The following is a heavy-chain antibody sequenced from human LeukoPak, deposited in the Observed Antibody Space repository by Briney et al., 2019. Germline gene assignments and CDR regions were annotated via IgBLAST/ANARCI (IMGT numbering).Heavy chain of an antibody. V-gene: IGHV4-59*02. CDR3: ASTAIGWFGELLSYFQH. CDR2: IYYSGST. J-gene: IGHJ1*01. CDR1: GGSVSSYY. D-gene: IGHD3-10*01. Sequence: PSETLSLTCTVSGGSVSSYYWSWIRQPPGKGLEWIGYIYYSGSTNHKPSLKSRVTISEDTPKNQFSLKLSSVTAADTAVYYCASTAIGWFGELLSYFQHWGQGTLVTVSS.